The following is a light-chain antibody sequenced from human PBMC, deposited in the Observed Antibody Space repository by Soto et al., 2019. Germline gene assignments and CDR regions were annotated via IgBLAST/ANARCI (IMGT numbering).Light chain of an antibody. CDR2: AAS. CDR1: QSISSY. V-gene: IGKV1-39*01. CDR3: QQSYSTPYT. Sequence: DLQMTPSPSSLSASVGDRVTITCRASQSISSYLNWYQQKPGKAPKLLIYAASSLQSGVPSRFSGSGSGTDFTLTISSLQPEDFATYYCQQSYSTPYTCRQGTKLEIK. J-gene: IGKJ2*01.